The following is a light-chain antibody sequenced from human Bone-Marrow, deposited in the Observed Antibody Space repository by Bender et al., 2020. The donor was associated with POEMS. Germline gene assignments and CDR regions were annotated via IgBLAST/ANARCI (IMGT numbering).Light chain of an antibody. CDR1: SSDVGTYEL. CDR3: SSYARTRLVL. V-gene: IGLV2-23*02. CDR2: EVT. Sequence: QSALTQPASVSGSPGQSITISCTGTSSDVGTYELVSWYQRHPGKAPKLLIYEVTKRPSGVSNRFSGAKSGSTASLTISGLQVDDEAEYYCSSYARTRLVLFGGRTMVTVL. J-gene: IGLJ2*01.